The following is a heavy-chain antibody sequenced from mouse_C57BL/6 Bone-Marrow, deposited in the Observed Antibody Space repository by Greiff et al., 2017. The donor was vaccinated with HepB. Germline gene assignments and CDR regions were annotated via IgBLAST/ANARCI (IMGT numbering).Heavy chain of an antibody. V-gene: IGHV1-61*01. CDR3: ARRASYYDYRFYAMDY. Sequence: QVQLQQPGAELVRPGSSVKLSCKASGYTFTSYWMDWVKQRPGQGLEWIGNIYPSDSETHYNQKFKDKATLTVDKSSSTAYMQLSSLTSEDSAVYYCARRASYYDYRFYAMDYWGQGTSVTVSS. CDR1: GYTFTSYW. CDR2: IYPSDSET. D-gene: IGHD2-4*01. J-gene: IGHJ4*01.